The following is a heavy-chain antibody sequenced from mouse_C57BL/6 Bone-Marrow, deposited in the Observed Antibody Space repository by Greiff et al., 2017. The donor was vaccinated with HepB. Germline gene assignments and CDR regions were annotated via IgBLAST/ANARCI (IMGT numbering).Heavy chain of an antibody. CDR1: GYTFTNYW. CDR3: ARRENYDCDRFYFDY. V-gene: IGHV1-63*01. D-gene: IGHD2-4*01. J-gene: IGHJ2*01. CDR2: IYPGGGYT. Sequence: VQLQQSGAELVRPGTSVKMSCKASGYTFTNYWIGWAKQRPGHGLEWIGDIYPGGGYTNYNEKFKGKATLTADKSSSTAYMQFSSLTSEDSAIYYCARRENYDCDRFYFDYWGQGTTLTVSS.